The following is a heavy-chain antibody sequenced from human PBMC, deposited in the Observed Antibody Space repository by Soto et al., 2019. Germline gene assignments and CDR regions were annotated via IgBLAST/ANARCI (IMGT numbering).Heavy chain of an antibody. CDR1: EFSICNYW. CDR3: ARVRTVNYYGMDV. J-gene: IGHJ6*02. Sequence: GGSLRVSCAAAEFSICNYWMSCVRQAPGKGLEWVANIKQDGSEIYYVDSVKGRFTISRDNAKNSLFLQMNSLRAEDTAVYYCARVRTVNYYGMDVWGQGTTVTVSS. V-gene: IGHV3-7*05. CDR2: IKQDGSEI.